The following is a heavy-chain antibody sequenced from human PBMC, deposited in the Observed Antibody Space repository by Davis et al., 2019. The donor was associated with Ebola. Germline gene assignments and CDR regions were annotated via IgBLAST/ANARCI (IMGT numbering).Heavy chain of an antibody. V-gene: IGHV2-5*02. D-gene: IGHD1-7*01. CDR1: GFSLTTRGVG. CDR2: IYWDDDK. J-gene: IGHJ6*02. CDR3: VHRHLTTTTDYGMDV. Sequence: SGPTLVKPTATLTLTCTVSGFSLTTRGVGVGWIRQPPGKALEWLALIYWDDDKRYRPSLKSRLTITKDTSKNQVVLTMTSMDPVDSATYYCVHRHLTTTTDYGMDVWGQGTTVTVSS.